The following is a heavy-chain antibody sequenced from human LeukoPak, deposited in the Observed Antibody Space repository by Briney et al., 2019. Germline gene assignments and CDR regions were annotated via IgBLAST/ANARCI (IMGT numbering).Heavy chain of an antibody. CDR2: IQRKTDGGTT. CDR1: GFTFTNAW. Sequence: PGGSLRLSCTASGFTFTNAWMSWVRQAPGKGLEWVGRIQRKTDGGTTDYAAPVKGRLTISRDDSKNTLYLQMTSLKTEDTAVYYCTTENIVATIGDFWGQGTLVTVSS. J-gene: IGHJ4*02. CDR3: TTENIVATIGDF. V-gene: IGHV3-15*01. D-gene: IGHD5-12*01.